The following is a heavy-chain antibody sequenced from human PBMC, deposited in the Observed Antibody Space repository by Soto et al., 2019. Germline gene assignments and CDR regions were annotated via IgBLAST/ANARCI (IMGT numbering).Heavy chain of an antibody. Sequence: PSETMSLTCTVSGGSISKHIFFWGWIRQPPGKGLEWIGNMYYSGTTYYNPSLKSRVTISVDTSKTHFSLQLSSVTAADTAQYYCATTQYYYDSSGYYRFWGQGTLVTVSS. D-gene: IGHD3-22*01. CDR3: ATTQYYYDSSGYYRF. J-gene: IGHJ4*02. CDR1: GGSISKHIFF. V-gene: IGHV4-39*02. CDR2: MYYSGTT.